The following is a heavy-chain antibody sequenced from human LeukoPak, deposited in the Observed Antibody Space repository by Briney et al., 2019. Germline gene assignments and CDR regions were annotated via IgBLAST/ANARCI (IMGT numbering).Heavy chain of an antibody. Sequence: GGSLRLSCAASGFTFSTNSMKWVRQAPGKGLEWVSYISSSGETIYYADSVKGRFTISRDNAKNSLYLQMNSLRAEDTAVYYCARDGDFWTAYTSEIDYWGQGTLVTVSS. V-gene: IGHV3-48*01. CDR1: GFTFSTNS. CDR2: ISSSGETI. J-gene: IGHJ4*02. CDR3: ARDGDFWTAYTSEIDY. D-gene: IGHD3/OR15-3a*01.